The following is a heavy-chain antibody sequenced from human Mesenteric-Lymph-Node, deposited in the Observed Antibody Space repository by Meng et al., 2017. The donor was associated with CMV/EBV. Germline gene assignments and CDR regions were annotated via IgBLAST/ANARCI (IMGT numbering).Heavy chain of an antibody. V-gene: IGHV3-7*03. CDR2: MNEDGSEI. D-gene: IGHD6-13*01. CDR1: GFSFSKYW. Sequence: GGSLRLSCTASGFSFSKYWMTWVRQAPGKGLEWVANMNEDGSEIYYLDSVKGRFTISRDNAKNSLYLQMNSLRAEDTAVYYCAKGSVAATGFDYWGQGTLVTVSS. CDR3: AKGSVAATGFDY. J-gene: IGHJ4*02.